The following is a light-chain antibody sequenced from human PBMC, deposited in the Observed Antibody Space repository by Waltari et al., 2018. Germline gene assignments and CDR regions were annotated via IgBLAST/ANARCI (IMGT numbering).Light chain of an antibody. J-gene: IGKJ2*01. Sequence: DIVMTQSPDSLAVSLGERATINCRSSQSVINSPNNKNYLAWYQQKAGHPPKLLIHSASPRETGVPDRFSGSGSGTDFTLTISSLQAEDVAVYYCQQYYSTPPYTFGQGTKLEIK. CDR3: QQYYSTPPYT. CDR1: QSVINSPNNKNY. V-gene: IGKV4-1*01. CDR2: SAS.